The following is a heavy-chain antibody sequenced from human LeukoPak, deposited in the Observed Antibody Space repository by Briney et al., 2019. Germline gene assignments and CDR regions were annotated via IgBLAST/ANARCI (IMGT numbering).Heavy chain of an antibody. CDR3: ARASCGGSCYSDY. V-gene: IGHV3-30*04. CDR1: GFTFSSYA. D-gene: IGHD2-15*01. CDR2: ISYDGSNK. Sequence: GGSLRLSCAASGFTFSSYAMHWVRQAPGKGLEWVAVISYDGSNKYYADSVKGRFTTSRDNSKNTLCLQMNSLRAEDRAVYYCARASCGGSCYSDYWGQGTLVTVSS. J-gene: IGHJ4*02.